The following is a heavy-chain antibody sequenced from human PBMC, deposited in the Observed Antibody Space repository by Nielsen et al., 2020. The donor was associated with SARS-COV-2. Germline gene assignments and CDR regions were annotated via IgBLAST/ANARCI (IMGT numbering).Heavy chain of an antibody. CDR1: GYTFTDFY. CDR3: ARELRVGMAINGPSDI. Sequence: ASVKVSCKASGYTFTDFYLHWVRQAPGQGLEWMGRIYPRTGGTGSAQSFQGRVTMTRDTSISTAYMELTSLRSADTAVYYCARELRVGMAINGPSDIWGQGTMVTVSS. J-gene: IGHJ3*02. V-gene: IGHV1-2*06. CDR2: IYPRTGGT. D-gene: IGHD5-24*01.